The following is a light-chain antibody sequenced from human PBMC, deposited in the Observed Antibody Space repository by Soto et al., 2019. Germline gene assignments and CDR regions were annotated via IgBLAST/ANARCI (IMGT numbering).Light chain of an antibody. CDR3: QQYGDLPPT. CDR1: QSVSNNY. J-gene: IGKJ1*01. CDR2: GAS. Sequence: EIVLTQSPGTLSLSPGERATLSCRASQSVSNNYLAWYQQKPGQAPRLLIYGASSRATGIPDRFSGSGSGTDFTLTISRLEPEDFVVYHCQQYGDLPPTFGQGTKVDIK. V-gene: IGKV3-20*01.